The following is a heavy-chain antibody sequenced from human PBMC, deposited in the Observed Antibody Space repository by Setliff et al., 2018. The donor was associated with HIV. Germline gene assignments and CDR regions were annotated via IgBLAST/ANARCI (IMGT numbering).Heavy chain of an antibody. V-gene: IGHV4-59*11. CDR2: MFSGGTT. Sequence: SETLSLTCSVSGVSISSHYWSWIRQPPGKGLEWIGYMFSGGTTKYNPSLESRVTISVDSSRNQFSLRLSSVTTADTAVYYCERDYIGPDALDIWGQGTMVTVTS. CDR1: GVSISSHY. J-gene: IGHJ3*02. CDR3: ERDYIGPDALDI.